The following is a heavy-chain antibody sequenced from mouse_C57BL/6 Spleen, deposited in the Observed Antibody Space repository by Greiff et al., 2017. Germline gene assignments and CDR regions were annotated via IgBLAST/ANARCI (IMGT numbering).Heavy chain of an antibody. CDR2: IRLKSDNYAT. CDR1: GFTFSNYW. V-gene: IGHV6-3*01. Sequence: EVQLVESGGGLVQPGGSMKLSCVASGFTFSNYWMNWVRQSPEKGLEWVAQIRLKSDNYATHYAESVKGRFTISRDDSKSSVYLQMNNLRAEDTGIYYCTPNWEFAYWGQGTLVTVSA. J-gene: IGHJ3*01. D-gene: IGHD4-1*01. CDR3: TPNWEFAY.